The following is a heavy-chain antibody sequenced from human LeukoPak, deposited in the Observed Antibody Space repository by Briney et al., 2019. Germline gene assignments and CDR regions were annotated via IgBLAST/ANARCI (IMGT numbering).Heavy chain of an antibody. CDR3: ARASIVGATTGHQTGAIDD. CDR2: FIPIFGTA. J-gene: IGHJ4*02. CDR1: GYTFTSYY. Sequence: ASVKVSCKASGYTFTSYYIHWVRQAPGQGLEWMGIFIPIFGTADYARKFQGRVTINADTSTSTAYMELNSLKSEDTAVYYCARASIVGATTGHQTGAIDDWGQGTLVTVSS. V-gene: IGHV1-46*01. D-gene: IGHD1-26*01.